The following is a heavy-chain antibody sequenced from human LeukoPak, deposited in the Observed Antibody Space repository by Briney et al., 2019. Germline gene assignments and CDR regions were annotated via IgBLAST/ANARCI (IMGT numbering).Heavy chain of an antibody. CDR3: AREKLGVFAI. J-gene: IGHJ3*02. Sequence: SETLSLTCTVSGGSIRHSDYYWAWVRLTPGMGLEWLGSIYETRRTSYNPSLKSRVIISVDTSKDQFSMEQSSVTAADTAIYYCAREKLGVFAIWGQGTMVTVSS. V-gene: IGHV4-39*02. CDR2: IYETRRT. CDR1: GGSIRHSDYY. D-gene: IGHD3-16*01.